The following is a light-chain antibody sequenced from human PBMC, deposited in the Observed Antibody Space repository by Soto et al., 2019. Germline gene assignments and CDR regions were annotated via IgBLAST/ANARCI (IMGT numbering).Light chain of an antibody. CDR3: GTWDTSLSAGV. V-gene: IGLV1-51*02. Sequence: QSVLTQPPSVSVAPGQKVTISCSGSSSNIGNNYVSWYQQLPGTAPKLLIYENNKRPSGIPDRFSGSKSGTSATLGITGLQTGDEADYYCGTWDTSLSAGVFGTGTKVTVL. CDR1: SSNIGNNY. J-gene: IGLJ1*01. CDR2: ENN.